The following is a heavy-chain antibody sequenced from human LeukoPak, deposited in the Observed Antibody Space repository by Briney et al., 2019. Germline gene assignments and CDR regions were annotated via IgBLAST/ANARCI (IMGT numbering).Heavy chain of an antibody. Sequence: GGSLRLSCAASGFTFSDYHMTWIRQAPGKGLEWVSFISSTGSTIHYADSVKGRFTISRDNAKNSLYLQMNSLRAEDTAVYYCAREGRPGAFDHWGQGTLVTVSS. J-gene: IGHJ5*02. CDR3: AREGRPGAFDH. D-gene: IGHD3-10*01. V-gene: IGHV3-11*01. CDR1: GFTFSDYH. CDR2: ISSTGSTI.